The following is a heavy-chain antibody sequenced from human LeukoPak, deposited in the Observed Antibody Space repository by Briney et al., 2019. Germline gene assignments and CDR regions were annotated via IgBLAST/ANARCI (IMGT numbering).Heavy chain of an antibody. D-gene: IGHD3-22*01. CDR1: GFTFSSYG. CDR2: ISGSGGST. CDR3: AKDAPKCYYDSSGYHDAFHI. V-gene: IGHV3-23*01. Sequence: GGSLRLSCAASGFTFSSYGMSWVRQAPGKGLEWVSAISGSGGSTYYADSVKGRFTISRDNSKNTLYLQMNSLRAEDTAVYYCAKDAPKCYYDSSGYHDAFHIWGQGTMVTVSS. J-gene: IGHJ3*02.